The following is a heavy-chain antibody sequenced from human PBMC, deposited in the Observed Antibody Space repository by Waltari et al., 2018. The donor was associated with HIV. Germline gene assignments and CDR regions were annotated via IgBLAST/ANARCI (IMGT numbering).Heavy chain of an antibody. D-gene: IGHD3-9*01. CDR2: IGKNETDE. V-gene: IGHV3-30*02. CDR1: GFNFSSFG. CDR3: AKDAEPRGLDPSYIDA. J-gene: IGHJ1*01. Sequence: LVGSGGGVFQPGGSLTLSCEMYGFNFSSFGFALARLGPGRWLEWVGCIGKNETDEIYMESVKAPFIVSRGNSRYTLVLQMNSLRLGDTATYFCAKDAEPRGLDPSYIDAWGQGTLVTVSS.